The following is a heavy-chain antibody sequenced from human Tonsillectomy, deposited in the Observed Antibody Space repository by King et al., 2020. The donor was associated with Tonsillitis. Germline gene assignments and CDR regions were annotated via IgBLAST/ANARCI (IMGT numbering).Heavy chain of an antibody. CDR2: IKSKTDGGTT. J-gene: IGHJ3*02. CDR3: TSSMLVVSLDAFDI. Sequence: VQLVESGGGLVKPGGSLRLSCAASGFTFSNAWMSWVRQAPGKGLEWVGRIKSKTDGGTTDYAAPVKGRFTISRDDSKNTLYLQMNSLKTEDTAVYYCTSSMLVVSLDAFDIWGQGTMVTVSS. CDR1: GFTFSNAW. D-gene: IGHD3-22*01. V-gene: IGHV3-15*01.